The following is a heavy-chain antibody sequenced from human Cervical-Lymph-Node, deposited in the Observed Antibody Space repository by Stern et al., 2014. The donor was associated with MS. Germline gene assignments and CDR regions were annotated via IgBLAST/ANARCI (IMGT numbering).Heavy chain of an antibody. CDR2: ISWNSGKI. Sequence: EVHLVESGGGLVQPGRSLRLSCEASGFTLDDYAMNWVRQGPGKGLEWVSGISWNSGKIGYADSVKGRFTISRDNAKNSLYLQMNSLRAEDTALYYCAKPLYHSYGMDVWGQGTTVTVSS. V-gene: IGHV3-9*01. D-gene: IGHD3-16*01. CDR3: AKPLYHSYGMDV. CDR1: GFTLDDYA. J-gene: IGHJ6*02.